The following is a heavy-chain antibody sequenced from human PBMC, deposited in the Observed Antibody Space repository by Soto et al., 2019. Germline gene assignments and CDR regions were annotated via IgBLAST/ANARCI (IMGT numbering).Heavy chain of an antibody. CDR1: GGSISSYY. CDR2: IYYSGST. D-gene: IGHD3-16*02. CDR3: ARGSLGELSSRTDYYYGMDV. V-gene: IGHV4-59*01. J-gene: IGHJ6*02. Sequence: SETLSLTCTVSGGSISSYYWSWIRQPPGKGLEWIGYIYYSGSTNYNPSLKSRVTISVDTSKNQFSLKLSSVTAADTAVYYCARGSLGELSSRTDYYYGMDVWGQGTTVTVSS.